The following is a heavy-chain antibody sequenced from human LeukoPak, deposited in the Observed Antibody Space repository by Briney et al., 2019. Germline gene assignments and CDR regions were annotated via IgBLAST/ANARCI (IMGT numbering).Heavy chain of an antibody. Sequence: SETLSLTCTVSGGSISSYYYNWIRQPAGKGLEWIGRIYTSGSTNYNPSLKRRVTLSVDTSKNQVSLKLSSVTAADTAVYYCARDFIAATGDAFDIWGQGTMVTVSS. CDR1: GGSISSYY. CDR3: ARDFIAATGDAFDI. V-gene: IGHV4-4*07. J-gene: IGHJ3*02. CDR2: IYTSGST. D-gene: IGHD6-13*01.